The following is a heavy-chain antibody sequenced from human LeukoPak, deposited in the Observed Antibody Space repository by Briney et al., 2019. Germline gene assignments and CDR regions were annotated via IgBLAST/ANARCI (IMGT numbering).Heavy chain of an antibody. V-gene: IGHV3-48*02. Sequence: GGSLRLSCPASGLTFSRYSMNWVRQAPGKGQEWVSYISSDSRTIYYADSVKGRFTISRDNAKNSLYLQMKSLRDEDTAVYYCARYGSGTSYITNYFDYWGQGTLVTVSS. CDR1: GLTFSRYS. D-gene: IGHD3-10*01. J-gene: IGHJ4*02. CDR2: ISSDSRTI. CDR3: ARYGSGTSYITNYFDY.